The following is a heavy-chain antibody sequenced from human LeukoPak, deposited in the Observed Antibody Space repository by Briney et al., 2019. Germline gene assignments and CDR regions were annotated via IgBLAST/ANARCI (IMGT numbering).Heavy chain of an antibody. CDR3: ARDRGIAAAGTPFDY. Sequence: GGSLRLSCAASGLTFSSYGMHWVRQAPGKGLEWVAFIRYDGSNKYYADSVKGRFTISRDNSKNTLYLQMNSLRAEDTAVYYCARDRGIAAAGTPFDYWGQGTLVTVSS. D-gene: IGHD6-13*01. CDR2: IRYDGSNK. J-gene: IGHJ4*02. V-gene: IGHV3-30*02. CDR1: GLTFSSYG.